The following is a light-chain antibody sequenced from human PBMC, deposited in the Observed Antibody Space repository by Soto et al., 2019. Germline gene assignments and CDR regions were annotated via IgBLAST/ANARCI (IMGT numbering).Light chain of an antibody. CDR1: QSINTR. CDR3: QQYNSWPPSYT. CDR2: GAS. V-gene: IGKV3-15*01. Sequence: EIVLTQSPATLSSFPGDRVTLSCRASQSINTRLAWYQHRPGQAPRLLIYGASTRATGIPARFSGSGSETDFTLTISSLQSEDFAVYYCQQYNSWPPSYTFGQGTKLQIK. J-gene: IGKJ2*01.